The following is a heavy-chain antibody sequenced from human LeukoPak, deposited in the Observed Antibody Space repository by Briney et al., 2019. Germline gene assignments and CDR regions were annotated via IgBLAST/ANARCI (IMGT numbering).Heavy chain of an antibody. CDR1: GFGFSYYL. CDR2: MNEDGSEK. Sequence: GGSLRLSCGASGFGFSYYLMSSVRQAPGKGLEWVPNMNEDGSEKNYVDSVKGRFTISRDNAQDSLYLQMNSLRAEDTAVYYCARDRGYSNFDYWGQGTLLTVSS. D-gene: IGHD4-11*01. J-gene: IGHJ4*02. CDR3: ARDRGYSNFDY. V-gene: IGHV3-7*01.